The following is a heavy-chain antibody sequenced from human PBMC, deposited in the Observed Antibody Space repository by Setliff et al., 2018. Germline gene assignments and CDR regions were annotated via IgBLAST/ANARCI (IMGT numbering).Heavy chain of an antibody. J-gene: IGHJ6*03. V-gene: IGHV3-23*01. D-gene: IGHD3-22*01. CDR3: AKALSPGQIGGYYYEMGSVYCCFLDV. CDR1: GVTFTSYA. CDR2: ISGSGAST. Sequence: GGSLRLSCAASGVTFTSYAMTWVRQAPGKGLEWVSSISGSGASTYYADSVKGRFTISRDNSKNTLYLQMNSPRAEDTALYYCAKALSPGQIGGYYYEMGSVYCCFLDVWGKGTTVTVSS.